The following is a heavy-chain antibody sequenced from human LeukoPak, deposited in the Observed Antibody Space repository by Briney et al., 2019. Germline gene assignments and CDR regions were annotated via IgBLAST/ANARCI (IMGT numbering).Heavy chain of an antibody. CDR2: IYYSGRT. V-gene: IGHV4-39*07. CDR3: ARVSYYYGSGSFDS. D-gene: IGHD3-10*01. Sequence: SETLSLTCTVSGGSISSGTNYWGWIRQPPGKDLEWIGNIYYSGRTYYNPSLKSRVTISVDRSENHFSLRLSSVTAADTAMYYCARVSYYYGSGSFDSWGQGTLVTVSS. J-gene: IGHJ4*02. CDR1: GGSISSGTNY.